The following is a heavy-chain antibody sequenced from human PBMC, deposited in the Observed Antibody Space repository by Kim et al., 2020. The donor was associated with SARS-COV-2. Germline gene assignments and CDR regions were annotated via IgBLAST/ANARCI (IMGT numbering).Heavy chain of an antibody. J-gene: IGHJ4*02. CDR3: ARKGVAVAATIDY. D-gene: IGHD6-19*01. V-gene: IGHV1-2*02. Sequence: YAQKFQGRGTMTRDTSISTAYMELSRLRSDDTAVYYCARKGVAVAATIDYWGQGTLVTVSS.